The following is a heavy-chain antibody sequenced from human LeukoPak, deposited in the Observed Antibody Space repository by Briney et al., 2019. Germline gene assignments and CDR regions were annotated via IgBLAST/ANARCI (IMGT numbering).Heavy chain of an antibody. D-gene: IGHD4-11*01. Sequence: GGSLRLSCAASGFTFSSYAMSWVRQVPGKGLEWVSVIYSGGSTYYADSVKGRFTISRDNSKNTLYLQMNSLRAEDTAVYYCARATVTEDYYGMDVWGQGTTVTVSS. CDR2: IYSGGST. J-gene: IGHJ6*02. V-gene: IGHV3-66*01. CDR1: GFTFSSYA. CDR3: ARATVTEDYYGMDV.